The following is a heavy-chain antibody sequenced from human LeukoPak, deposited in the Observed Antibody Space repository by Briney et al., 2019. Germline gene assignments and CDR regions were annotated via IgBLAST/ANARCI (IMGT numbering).Heavy chain of an antibody. CDR1: GGSIGSSRYY. J-gene: IGHJ3*02. D-gene: IGHD3-3*01. CDR3: ASSYPITIPYHAFDI. CDR2: IYYSGST. Sequence: PSETLSLTCTVSGGSIGSSRYYWGWIRQPPGMGLDWIGSIYYSGSTYYNPSLKSRVTISVDTSKYQFSLKLSSVAASDTAVYYRASSYPITIPYHAFDIWGQGTMVTVSS. V-gene: IGHV4-39*01.